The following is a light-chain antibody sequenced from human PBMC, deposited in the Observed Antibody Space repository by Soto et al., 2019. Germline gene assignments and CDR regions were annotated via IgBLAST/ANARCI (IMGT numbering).Light chain of an antibody. CDR1: QTIDSW. V-gene: IGKV1-5*01. J-gene: IGKJ1*01. CDR2: DAS. Sequence: DIQMTQSPSTLSASVGDRVTITCRASQTIDSWLAWYQQRPGKPPKVLISDASSLESGVPSRFSGSGFGTDFTLTISSLQPDDFAAYYCQQYNSYSLTFGQGTKVDIK. CDR3: QQYNSYSLT.